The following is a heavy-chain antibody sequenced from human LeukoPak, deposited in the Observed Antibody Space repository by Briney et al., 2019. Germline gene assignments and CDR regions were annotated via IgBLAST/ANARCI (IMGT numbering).Heavy chain of an antibody. CDR2: INHSGST. CDR1: GGSFSGYY. Sequence: PSETLSLTCAVDGGSFSGYYWSWIRQPPGKGLEWIGEINHSGSTNYNPSLKSRVTISVDTSKNQFSLKLSSVTAADTAVYCCARGNPPRYCSGGSCYSKMNWFDPWGQGTLVTVSS. D-gene: IGHD2-15*01. V-gene: IGHV4-34*01. CDR3: ARGNPPRYCSGGSCYSKMNWFDP. J-gene: IGHJ5*02.